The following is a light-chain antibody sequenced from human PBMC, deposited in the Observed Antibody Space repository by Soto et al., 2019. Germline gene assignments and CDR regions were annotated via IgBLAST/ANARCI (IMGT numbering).Light chain of an antibody. CDR3: HQRQSWPRT. J-gene: IGKJ1*01. CDR1: QYINTR. V-gene: IGKV3-11*01. CDR2: YMS. Sequence: TQSPSSLSASVGDRVTISCRASQYINTRLAWYQHRPGQAPRLLIYYMSKRATGIPARFSGSGSGTDFTLTISSLAPDDFAIYYCHQRQSWPRTFGQGTKVDI.